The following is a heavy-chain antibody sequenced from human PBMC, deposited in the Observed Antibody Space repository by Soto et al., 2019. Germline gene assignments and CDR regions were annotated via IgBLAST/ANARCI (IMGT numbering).Heavy chain of an antibody. V-gene: IGHV3-23*01. D-gene: IGHD1-26*01. J-gene: IGHJ4*02. CDR3: AKDLFAYSPYYFDY. CDR1: GFTFKNYA. CDR2: ISGTGSRT. Sequence: EVQLLESGGGLVQPGGSLRLSCVGSGFTFKNYAMAWVRQAPGKGLEWVSEISGTGSRTYYADSVKGRFTISRDNPKNTLYLQMSSLRAEDTAVYYCAKDLFAYSPYYFDYWGQGTQVTVSS.